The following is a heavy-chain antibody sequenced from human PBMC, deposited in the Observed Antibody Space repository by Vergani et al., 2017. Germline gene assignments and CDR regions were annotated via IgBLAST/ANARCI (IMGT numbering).Heavy chain of an antibody. CDR1: GYSFTSYW. CDR2: IYPGDSDT. Sequence: EVQLVQSGAEVKKPGESLKISCKGSGYSFTSYWIGWVRQMPGKGLEWMGIIYPGDSDTRYSPSFQGQVTISADKSISTAYLQWSSLKAADTAMYYCARRAPTGSHCSSTSCHGWFDPWGQGTLVTVSS. CDR3: ARRAPTGSHCSSTSCHGWFDP. V-gene: IGHV5-51*03. D-gene: IGHD2-2*01. J-gene: IGHJ5*02.